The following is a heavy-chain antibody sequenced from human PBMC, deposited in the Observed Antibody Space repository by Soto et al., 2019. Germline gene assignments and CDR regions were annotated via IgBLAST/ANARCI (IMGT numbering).Heavy chain of an antibody. CDR2: ISGSGGST. CDR1: GFTFSSYA. J-gene: IGHJ4*02. D-gene: IGHD2-2*01. V-gene: IGHV3-23*01. CDR3: AINRKTIVVVPAAIDY. Sequence: GGSLRLSCAASGFTFSSYAMSWVRQAPGKGLEWVSAISGSGGSTYYADSVKGRFTISGDNSKNTLYLQMNSLRAEDTAVYYCAINRKTIVVVPAAIDYWGQGTLVTVSS.